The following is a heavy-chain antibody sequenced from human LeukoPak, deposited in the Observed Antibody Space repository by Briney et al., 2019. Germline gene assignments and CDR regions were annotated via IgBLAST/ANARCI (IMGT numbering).Heavy chain of an antibody. CDR1: GFTFSSYS. V-gene: IGHV3-23*01. J-gene: IGHJ5*02. D-gene: IGHD2/OR15-2a*01. CDR3: AKDMGNTALLRWFDP. CDR2: ISGSGRST. Sequence: PGGSLRLSCAASGFTFSSYSMTWVRQAPGKGLEWVSGISGSGRSTYYADSVKGRFTISRDKSKNTLYLQMNSLRAEDTALYYCAKDMGNTALLRWFDPWGQGTLVTVSS.